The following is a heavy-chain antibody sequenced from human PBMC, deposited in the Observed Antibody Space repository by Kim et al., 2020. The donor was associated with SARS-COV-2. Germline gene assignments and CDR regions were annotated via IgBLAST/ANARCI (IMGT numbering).Heavy chain of an antibody. D-gene: IGHD2-15*01. CDR2: IFSGGST. CDR1: GFTVSGNY. CDR3: ATFRSGATSALDC. V-gene: IGHV3-53*04. J-gene: IGHJ4*02. Sequence: GGSLRLSCAASGFTVSGNYMSWVRQAPGKGLEWVSVIFSGGSTYYADSVKGRVTISRHNSDNTLYLQLNSLRAEDTAVYYCATFRSGATSALDCWGQGTLVTVSS.